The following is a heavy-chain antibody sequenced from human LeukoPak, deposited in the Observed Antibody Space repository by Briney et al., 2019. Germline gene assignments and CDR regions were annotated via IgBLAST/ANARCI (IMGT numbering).Heavy chain of an antibody. J-gene: IGHJ5*02. V-gene: IGHV1-2*02. CDR1: GYTFTGYY. CDR3: ARVPPSPTMIVVVSWFDP. D-gene: IGHD3-22*01. Sequence: ASVKVSCKASGYTFTGYYMHWVRQAPGQGLEWMGWINPNSGGTNYAQKLQGRVTMTTDTSTSTAYMELRSLRSDDTAVYYCARVPPSPTMIVVVSWFDPWGQGTLVTVSS. CDR2: INPNSGGT.